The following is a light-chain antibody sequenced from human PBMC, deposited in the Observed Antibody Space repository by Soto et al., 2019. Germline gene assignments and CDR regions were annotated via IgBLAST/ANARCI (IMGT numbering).Light chain of an antibody. CDR1: SNDVGRYNQ. Sequence: AGTASGWVRGSISLAIAISYTGSSNDVGRYNQVSWYQQHPGKAPKVMIYEGSQRPSGVSNRFSGSKSGNTASLTISGLQAEDEADYYCCSYVASTTYVFGTGTNVTVL. CDR3: CSYVASTTYV. CDR2: EGS. V-gene: IGLV2-23*01. J-gene: IGLJ1*01.